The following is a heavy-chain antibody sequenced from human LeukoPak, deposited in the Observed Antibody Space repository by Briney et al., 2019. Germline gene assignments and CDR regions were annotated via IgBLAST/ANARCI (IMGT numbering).Heavy chain of an antibody. D-gene: IGHD3-10*01. J-gene: IGHJ4*02. CDR1: GFTFRSYG. CDR3: ARVAGHDIRGLITYYFDD. Sequence: GGSLRLSCAASGFTFRSYGMQWVRQAPGKGLERVAIIWYDGSNKYYSDSVKGRFTISRDNSKNTLYLQMNSLGAEDTAVYYCARVAGHDIRGLITYYFDDWGQGTLVTVSS. V-gene: IGHV3-33*01. CDR2: IWYDGSNK.